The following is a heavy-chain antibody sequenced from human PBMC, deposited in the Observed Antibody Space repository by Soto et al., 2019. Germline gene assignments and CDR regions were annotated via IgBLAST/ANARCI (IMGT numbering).Heavy chain of an antibody. CDR1: GGSFSGYY. D-gene: IGHD3-10*01. Sequence: SETLSLTCAAYGGSFSGYYWSWIRQPPGKGLEWIGEINHSGSTNYNPSLKSRVTISVDTSKNQFSLKLSSVTAADTAVYYCARGVTMVRGVIIWYNWFDPWGQGTLVTAPQ. J-gene: IGHJ5*02. CDR2: INHSGST. CDR3: ARGVTMVRGVIIWYNWFDP. V-gene: IGHV4-34*01.